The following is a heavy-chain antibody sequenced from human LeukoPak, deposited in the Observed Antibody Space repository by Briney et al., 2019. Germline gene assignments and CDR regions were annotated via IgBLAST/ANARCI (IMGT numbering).Heavy chain of an antibody. J-gene: IGHJ4*02. CDR1: GSTLTELS. CDR3: ATVAASSGTYYLYYFHY. Sequence: GASVKVPCKVSGSTLTELSIHWVRQAPGKGLAWMGGFDPVDGETIYAQEFQGRVTMTEDTSTDTAYMELSSLRSEDTAVYYCATVAASSGTYYLYYFHYWGQGTLVTVSS. D-gene: IGHD1-26*01. V-gene: IGHV1-24*01. CDR2: FDPVDGET.